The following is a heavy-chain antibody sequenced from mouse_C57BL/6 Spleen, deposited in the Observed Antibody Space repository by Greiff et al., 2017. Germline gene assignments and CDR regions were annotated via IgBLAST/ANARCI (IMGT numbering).Heavy chain of an antibody. V-gene: IGHV1-52*01. Sequence: LQQPGAELVRPGSSVKLSCKASGYTFTSYWMHWVKQRPIQGLEWIGNIDPSDSETHYNQKFKDKATLTVDKSSSTAYMQLSSLTSEDSAVYYCARADYYGSSYDAMDYWGQGTSVTVSS. CDR2: IDPSDSET. J-gene: IGHJ4*01. CDR1: GYTFTSYW. D-gene: IGHD1-1*01. CDR3: ARADYYGSSYDAMDY.